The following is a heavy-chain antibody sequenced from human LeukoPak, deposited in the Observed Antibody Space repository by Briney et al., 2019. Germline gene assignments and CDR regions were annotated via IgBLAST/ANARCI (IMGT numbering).Heavy chain of an antibody. D-gene: IGHD3-10*01. Sequence: SVKVSCKASGFTFTSSAMQWVRQARGQRLEWIGWIVVGSGNTNYAQKFQERVTITRDMSTSTAYMELSSLRSEDTAVYYCAAALGGARYYYYGMDVWGQGTTVTVSS. J-gene: IGHJ6*02. CDR1: GFTFTSSA. CDR2: IVVGSGNT. CDR3: AAALGGARYYYYGMDV. V-gene: IGHV1-58*02.